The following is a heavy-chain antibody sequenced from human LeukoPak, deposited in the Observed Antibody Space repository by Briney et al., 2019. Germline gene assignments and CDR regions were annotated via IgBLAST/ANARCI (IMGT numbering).Heavy chain of an antibody. CDR1: GFTFSSYG. V-gene: IGHV3-33*01. D-gene: IGHD6-6*01. CDR2: IWYDGSNK. Sequence: GGSLRLSCAASGFTFSSYGMHWVRQAPGKGLEWVAVIWYDGSNKYYADSVKGRFTISRDNSKNTLYLQMNSLRAEDTAVYYCARGSEYSSSFNWFDPWGQGTLVTVPS. CDR3: ARGSEYSSSFNWFDP. J-gene: IGHJ5*02.